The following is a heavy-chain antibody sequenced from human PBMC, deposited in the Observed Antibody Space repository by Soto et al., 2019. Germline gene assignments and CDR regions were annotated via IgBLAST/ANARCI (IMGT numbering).Heavy chain of an antibody. CDR2: ISGSGGST. D-gene: IGHD2-8*01. Sequence: GGSLRLSCAASGFTFSSYAMSWVRQAPGKGLEWVSAISGSGGSTYYADSVKGRFTISRDNSKNTLYLQMNSLRAEDTAVYYCAKDIREGVARYYGMDVWGQGTTVTVSS. J-gene: IGHJ6*02. CDR3: AKDIREGVARYYGMDV. CDR1: GFTFSSYA. V-gene: IGHV3-23*01.